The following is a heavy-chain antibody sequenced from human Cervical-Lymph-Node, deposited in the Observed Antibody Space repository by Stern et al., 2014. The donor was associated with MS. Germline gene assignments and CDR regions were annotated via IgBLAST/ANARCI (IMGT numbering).Heavy chain of an antibody. J-gene: IGHJ4*02. CDR1: GFSLSTSGVG. Sequence: EESGPTLVKPTQTLTLTCTFSGFSLSTSGVGVGWLRQPPGEALEWLALLYWDDDKRYSRSLKSRLTITKDTSKNQVVLTMTNVDPVDTATYYCAHSPSLELWAHYFDYWGQGTLVTVSS. V-gene: IGHV2-5*02. CDR3: AHSPSLELWAHYFDY. CDR2: LYWDDDK. D-gene: IGHD1-7*01.